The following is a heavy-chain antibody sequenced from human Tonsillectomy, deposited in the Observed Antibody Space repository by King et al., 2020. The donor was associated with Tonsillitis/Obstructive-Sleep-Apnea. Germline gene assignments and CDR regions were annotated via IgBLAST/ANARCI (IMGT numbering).Heavy chain of an antibody. Sequence: QLVQSGAEVKRPGASVKVSCKASGYIFTRYYMHWKRQAPGQGLEWMGIINPSDGSTTYAQGFQGRVTRPRDTSTSTVYMELSSLRSEDTAVYYCARDDAVVRYIVYWGQGTLVTVSS. CDR1: GYIFTRYY. J-gene: IGHJ4*02. V-gene: IGHV1-46*01. CDR2: INPSDGST. CDR3: ARDDAVVRYIVY. D-gene: IGHD2-2*01.